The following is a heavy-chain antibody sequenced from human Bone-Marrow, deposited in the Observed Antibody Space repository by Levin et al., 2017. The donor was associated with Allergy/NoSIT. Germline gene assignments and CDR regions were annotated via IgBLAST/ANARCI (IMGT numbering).Heavy chain of an antibody. CDR2: INGDGSNT. Sequence: RAGGSLRLSCAASGFAFSTYWMHWVRQAPGKGLVWVSYINGDGSNTNYADSVKGRFTISRDNAKNTVYLQMNSLRAEDTAVYFCARDRTYVLDMWGQGTMVTVSS. D-gene: IGHD3/OR15-3a*01. CDR3: ARDRTYVLDM. CDR1: GFAFSTYW. J-gene: IGHJ3*02. V-gene: IGHV3-74*01.